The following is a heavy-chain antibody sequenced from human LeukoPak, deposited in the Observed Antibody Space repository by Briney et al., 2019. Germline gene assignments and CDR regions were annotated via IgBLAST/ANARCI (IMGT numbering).Heavy chain of an antibody. J-gene: IGHJ4*02. V-gene: IGHV1-3*01. D-gene: IGHD3-3*01. Sequence: GASVKVSCKASGYTFTSYAMHWVRQAPGQRLEWMGWINAGNGNTKYSQKFQGRVTITRDTSASTAYMELSSLRSEDTAVYYCARSTIFGVVIVDYWGQGTLVTVSS. CDR1: GYTFTSYA. CDR2: INAGNGNT. CDR3: ARSTIFGVVIVDY.